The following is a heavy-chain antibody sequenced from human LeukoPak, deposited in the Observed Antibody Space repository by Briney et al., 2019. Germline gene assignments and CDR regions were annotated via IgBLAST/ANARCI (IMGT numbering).Heavy chain of an antibody. CDR3: TRVRPYGDTANYGY. Sequence: GGSLRLSCAASGFTFSGSAMHWVRQASGKGLEWVGRIRSKANSYATAYAASVKGRFTISRDDSKNTAYLQMNSLKTEDTAVYYCTRVRPYGDTANYGYWGQGTLVTVSS. D-gene: IGHD5-18*01. J-gene: IGHJ4*02. CDR1: GFTFSGSA. CDR2: IRSKANSYAT. V-gene: IGHV3-73*01.